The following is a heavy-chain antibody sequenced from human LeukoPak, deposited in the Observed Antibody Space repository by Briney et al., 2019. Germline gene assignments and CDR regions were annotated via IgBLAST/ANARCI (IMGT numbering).Heavy chain of an antibody. V-gene: IGHV1-69*13. CDR3: AISNTIFGGNWFDP. Sequence: EASVKVSCKASGGTFSSYAISWVRQAPGQGLEWMGGIIPIFCTANYAQKFQGRVTITADESTSTAYMELSSLRSEDTAVYYCAISNTIFGGNWFDPWGQGTLVTVSS. J-gene: IGHJ5*02. D-gene: IGHD3-3*01. CDR2: IIPIFCTA. CDR1: GGTFSSYA.